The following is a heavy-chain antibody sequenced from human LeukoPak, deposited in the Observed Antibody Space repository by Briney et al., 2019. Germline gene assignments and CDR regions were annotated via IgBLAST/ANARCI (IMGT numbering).Heavy chain of an antibody. D-gene: IGHD2-2*01. J-gene: IGHJ3*02. Sequence: SETLSLTCTVSGGSITSGGYYWSWIRQYPGKGLEWIGYIYYSGSTYYSPSLKSRVTISVDTSENQFSLKLTSVTAAASAVYYCARRCSSTNCFKNAFDIWGQGTMVTVSS. CDR2: IYYSGST. CDR1: GGSITSGGYY. CDR3: ARRCSSTNCFKNAFDI. V-gene: IGHV4-31*03.